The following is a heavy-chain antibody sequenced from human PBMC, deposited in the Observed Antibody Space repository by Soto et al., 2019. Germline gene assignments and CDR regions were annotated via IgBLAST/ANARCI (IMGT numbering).Heavy chain of an antibody. D-gene: IGHD2-8*02. CDR1: GGSISSYY. V-gene: IGHV4-59*08. Sequence: SETLSLTCTVSGGSISSYYWSWIRQPPGKGLEWIGYIYYSGSTNYNPSLKSRVTIYVDTSKNQFSLKLSSVTAADTAVYYCARSRYWDYYMDVWGKGTTVTVSS. CDR2: IYYSGST. J-gene: IGHJ6*03. CDR3: ARSRYWDYYMDV.